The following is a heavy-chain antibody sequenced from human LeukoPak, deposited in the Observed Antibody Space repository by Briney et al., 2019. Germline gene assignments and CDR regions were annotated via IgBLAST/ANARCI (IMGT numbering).Heavy chain of an antibody. CDR2: IKQDGSEK. CDR3: ARASFGGDTFDC. V-gene: IGHV3-7*02. Sequence: GGSLRLSCAASRFSFSNYWMSWVRQAPGKGLEWVANIKQDGSEKYYVDSVKGRFTISRDTTKNTLYLQMNSLRADDTAVYYCARASFGGDTFDCWGQGTLVTVSS. J-gene: IGHJ4*01. D-gene: IGHD2-2*01. CDR1: RFSFSNYW.